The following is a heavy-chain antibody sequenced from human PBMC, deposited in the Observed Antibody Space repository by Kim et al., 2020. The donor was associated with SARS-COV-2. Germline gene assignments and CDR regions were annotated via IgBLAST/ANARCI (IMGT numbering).Heavy chain of an antibody. D-gene: IGHD3-10*01. V-gene: IGHV2-5*02. CDR2: IYWDDDK. CDR3: VRRQLSAGELLFGFDY. Sequence: KAPEWLAIIYWDDDKRYSPSLKSRLTITKDPSKNQVVLTMTNMDPVDTATYYCVRRQLSAGELLFGFDYWGQGALVTVSS. J-gene: IGHJ4*02.